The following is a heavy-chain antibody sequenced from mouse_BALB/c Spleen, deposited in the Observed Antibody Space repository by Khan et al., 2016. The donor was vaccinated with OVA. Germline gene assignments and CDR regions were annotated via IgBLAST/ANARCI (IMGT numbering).Heavy chain of an antibody. Sequence: QVQLQQSGPELAKPGASVKMSCKASGYTFTNYWMHWVKQRPGQGLEWIGYINPSTGYTEYNQKFKDKATLTADKSYSTAYMQLSSLTSEDSAVYKCVNHGSSSAWFTYWGQGTLVTVSA. CDR2: INPSTGYT. CDR3: VNHGSSSAWFTY. CDR1: GYTFTNYW. J-gene: IGHJ3*01. D-gene: IGHD1-1*01. V-gene: IGHV1-7*01.